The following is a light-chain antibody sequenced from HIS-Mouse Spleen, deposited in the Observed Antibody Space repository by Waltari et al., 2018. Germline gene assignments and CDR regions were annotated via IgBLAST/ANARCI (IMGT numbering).Light chain of an antibody. V-gene: IGLV1-47*01. CDR3: CSYAGSSTYV. CDR1: SSNIGSNY. Sequence: QSVLTQPPSASGTPGHRVTISCSGSSSNIGSNYGYWYQQLPGTAPKLLIYRNNQRPSGVPDRFSGSKSGTSASLAISGLRSEDEADYYCCSYAGSSTYVFGTGTKVTVL. CDR2: RNN. J-gene: IGLJ1*01.